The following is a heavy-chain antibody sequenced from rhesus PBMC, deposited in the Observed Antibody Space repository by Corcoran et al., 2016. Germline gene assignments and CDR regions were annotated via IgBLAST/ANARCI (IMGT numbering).Heavy chain of an antibody. J-gene: IGHJ6*01. D-gene: IGHD5-12*01. V-gene: IGHV4S10*01. CDR1: GGSISDSYR. CDR3: ARDHWRQLQEGYGLDS. Sequence: QVQLQESGPGVVKPSETLSLTCAVSGGSISDSYRWSWIRQSPGKGLEWFGSIYGSSASPTYNPPLESQVTISKDPSKNRFSLRLPSVTAADTAVYYCARDHWRQLQEGYGLDSWGQGVVVTVSS. CDR2: IYGSSASP.